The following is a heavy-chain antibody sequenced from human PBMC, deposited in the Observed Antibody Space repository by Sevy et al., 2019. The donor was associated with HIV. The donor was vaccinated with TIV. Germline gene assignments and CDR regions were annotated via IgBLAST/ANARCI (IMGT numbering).Heavy chain of an antibody. CDR3: NTDLAYGDYWKGY. D-gene: IGHD4-17*01. CDR2: IKSKTDGGTT. Sequence: GGSLRLSCVVSGFTFSNAWMYWVRQAPGKGLEWVGRIKSKTDGGTTDYIAPVRSRFVISRDDSRDTEYLQMNSLKTEDTAVYYCNTDLAYGDYWKGYWGQGTLVTVSS. J-gene: IGHJ4*02. CDR1: GFTFSNAW. V-gene: IGHV3-15*01.